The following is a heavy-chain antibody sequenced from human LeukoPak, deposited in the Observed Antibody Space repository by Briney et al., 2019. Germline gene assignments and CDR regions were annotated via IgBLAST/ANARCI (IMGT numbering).Heavy chain of an antibody. J-gene: IGHJ6*03. CDR1: GGTFTSYG. CDR3: AREQHDYSNSLRLYYYYYMDV. CDR2: ISAYNGNT. Sequence: ASVKVSCKASGGTFTSYGISWVRQAPGQGLEWMGWISAYNGNTNYAQKLQGRVTMTTDTSTSTAYMELRSLRSDDTAVYYCAREQHDYSNSLRLYYYYYMDVWGKGTTVTVSS. V-gene: IGHV1-18*01. D-gene: IGHD4-11*01.